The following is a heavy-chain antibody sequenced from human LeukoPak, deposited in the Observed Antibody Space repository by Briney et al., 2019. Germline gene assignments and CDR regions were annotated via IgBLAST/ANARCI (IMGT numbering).Heavy chain of an antibody. CDR1: GFTFSSYW. Sequence: GGSLRLSCAASGFTFSSYWMSWVRQAPGKGLEWVANIKQDGSEKYYVDSVKGRFTISRDKAKNSLYLQMNSLRAEDTAVYYCARDPDGYCSSTSCPRYGMDVWGQGTTVTVSS. CDR2: IKQDGSEK. J-gene: IGHJ6*02. D-gene: IGHD2-2*01. V-gene: IGHV3-7*01. CDR3: ARDPDGYCSSTSCPRYGMDV.